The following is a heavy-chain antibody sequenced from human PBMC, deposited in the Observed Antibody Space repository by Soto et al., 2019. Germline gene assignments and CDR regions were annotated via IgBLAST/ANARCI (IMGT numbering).Heavy chain of an antibody. CDR3: ARRQLHGPIHY. CDR2: IYYSGTT. V-gene: IGHV4-28*01. Sequence: QVQLQESGPGLVKPSDTLSLTCAVSGYSISSSNWWGWIRQPPGKGLEWIGYIYYSGTTYYNPSLTRRVTLSVATSNSQFSLTLTSVTAVDTAVYYCARRQLHGPIHYWGQGTLVTVSS. D-gene: IGHD6-6*01. J-gene: IGHJ4*02. CDR1: GYSISSSNW.